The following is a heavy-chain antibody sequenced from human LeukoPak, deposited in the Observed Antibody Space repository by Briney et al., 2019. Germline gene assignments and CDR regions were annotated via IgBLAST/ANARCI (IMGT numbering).Heavy chain of an antibody. V-gene: IGHV3-48*01. CDR2: SSTVTGNI. Sequence: GGSLRLSCAASGFAFISTSIHWVRQAPGKGLEWRSYSSTVTGNIYYADSVKGRFTISRDNSKNTLYLQMNSLRAEDTAVYYCAKPDCTNGVCYTPYDYWGQGTLVTVSS. D-gene: IGHD2-8*01. CDR3: AKPDCTNGVCYTPYDY. CDR1: GFAFISTS. J-gene: IGHJ4*02.